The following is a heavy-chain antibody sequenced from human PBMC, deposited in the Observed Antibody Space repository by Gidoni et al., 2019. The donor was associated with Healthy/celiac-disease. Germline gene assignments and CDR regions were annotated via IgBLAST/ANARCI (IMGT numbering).Heavy chain of an antibody. D-gene: IGHD2-2*01. J-gene: IGHJ6*02. Sequence: AASGFTFDDYAMHWVRQAPGKGLEWVSGISLNSGSIGYADSVKGRFTISRDNAKNSLYLQMNSLIAEDTALYYCAKSLCGGSSTSCRTAYYYYYGMDVWGQGTTVTVSS. CDR3: AKSLCGGSSTSCRTAYYYYYGMDV. CDR1: GFTFDDYA. V-gene: IGHV3-9*01. CDR2: ISLNSGSI.